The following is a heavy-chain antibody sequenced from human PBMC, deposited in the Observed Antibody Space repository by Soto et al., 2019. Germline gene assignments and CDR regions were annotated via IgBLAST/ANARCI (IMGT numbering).Heavy chain of an antibody. CDR2: INADNGNT. Sequence: QVQLVQSGGEVKKPGASVKVSCKASGYTFSNYGLHWVRQAPGQRLEWMGWINADNGNTKYSQKLQGRVTVTSDTTASTAHMDLSSLRTEVTAVDCSPSRTCCSGMYGWGQGTMVTVSS. D-gene: IGHD3-10*02. CDR1: GYTFSNYG. V-gene: IGHV1-3*01. J-gene: IGHJ4*02. CDR3: PSRTCCSGMYG.